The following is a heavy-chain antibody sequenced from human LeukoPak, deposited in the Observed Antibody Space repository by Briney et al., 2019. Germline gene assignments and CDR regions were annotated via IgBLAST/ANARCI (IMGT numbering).Heavy chain of an antibody. J-gene: IGHJ4*02. Sequence: GRSLRLSCAASGFTFSSYGMHWVRQAPGKGLEWVAVISYDGSNKYYADSVKGRFTISRDNSKNTLYLQMNSLRAEDTAVYYCAKDRGYCSGGSCYSAGNFDYWGQGTLVTVSS. V-gene: IGHV3-30*18. D-gene: IGHD2-15*01. CDR3: AKDRGYCSGGSCYSAGNFDY. CDR1: GFTFSSYG. CDR2: ISYDGSNK.